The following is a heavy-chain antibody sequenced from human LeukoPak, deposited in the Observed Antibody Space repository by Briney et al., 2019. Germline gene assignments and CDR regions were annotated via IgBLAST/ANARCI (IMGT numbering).Heavy chain of an antibody. V-gene: IGHV3-23*01. D-gene: IGHD2-8*02. CDR3: VKDRYCPEVTCFGGGFEY. Sequence: GGSLRLSCAVSGLNFKFYAMSWVRQAPGKGLEWVSGISGRGDSADYADSVKGRFTISRDNSKNTLYLRLNSLRVEDTATYYCVKDRYCPEVTCFGGGFEYWGQGTLVGVSS. J-gene: IGHJ4*02. CDR1: GLNFKFYA. CDR2: ISGRGDSA.